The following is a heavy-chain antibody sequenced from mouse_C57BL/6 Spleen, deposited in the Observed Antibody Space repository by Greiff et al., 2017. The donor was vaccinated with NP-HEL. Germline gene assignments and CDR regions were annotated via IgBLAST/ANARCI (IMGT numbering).Heavy chain of an antibody. CDR1: GYAFSSYW. D-gene: IGHD3-2*02. CDR3: AREFRQRRLPLLAY. Sequence: SGAELVKPGASVKISCKASGYAFSSYWMNWVKQRPGKGLEWIGQIYPGDGDTNYNGKFKGKATLTADKSSSTAYMQLSSLTSEDSAVYVCAREFRQRRLPLLAYWGQGTLVTVSA. V-gene: IGHV1-80*01. CDR2: IYPGDGDT. J-gene: IGHJ3*01.